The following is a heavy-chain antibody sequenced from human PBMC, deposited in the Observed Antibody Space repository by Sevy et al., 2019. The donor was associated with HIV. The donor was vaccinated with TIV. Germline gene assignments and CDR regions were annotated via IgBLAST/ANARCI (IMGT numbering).Heavy chain of an antibody. D-gene: IGHD4-17*01. CDR3: ARLGDSLDWFDP. CDR2: MYPGDSDT. J-gene: IGHJ5*02. CDR1: GYKVSSSW. V-gene: IGHV5-51*01. Sequence: GESLKISCKGSGYKVSSSWIAWVRQMPGKGLEWMGMMYPGDSDTRYGPSFQGQVTISADKSINTAYLQWSGLKASDTAMYYCARLGDSLDWFDPWGQGTLVTVSS.